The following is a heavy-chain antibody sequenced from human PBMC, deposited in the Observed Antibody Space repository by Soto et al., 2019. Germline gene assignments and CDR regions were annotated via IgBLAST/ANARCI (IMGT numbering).Heavy chain of an antibody. CDR3: ARIPLPPLYYDTSAHTRDAYDI. V-gene: IGHV3-53*01. CDR1: WFTVISSY. CDR2: LYSGGDS. Sequence: GGSLRLSCASSWFTVISSYIIWVRQAPGKGLEWVSVLYSGGDSYYSDSVEGRFTISRDNSKNSLYLQMNSLRAEDTAMYYCARIPLPPLYYDTSAHTRDAYDIWGQGTMVTVSS. D-gene: IGHD3-22*01. J-gene: IGHJ3*02.